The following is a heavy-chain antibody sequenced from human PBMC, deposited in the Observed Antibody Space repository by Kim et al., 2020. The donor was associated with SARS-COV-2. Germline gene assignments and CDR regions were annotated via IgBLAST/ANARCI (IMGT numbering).Heavy chain of an antibody. CDR3: TRGSAGSGYGRWFDP. Sequence: GGSLRLSCVASGFTLSGYWMNWVRQAPGKGLVWVSRINSDGRRTNYADAVKGRFTVSRDNAKNTLYLQMNSLRAEDTAVYYCTRGSAGSGYGRWFDPWG. D-gene: IGHD5-12*01. V-gene: IGHV3-74*01. CDR1: GFTLSGYW. J-gene: IGHJ5*02. CDR2: INSDGRRT.